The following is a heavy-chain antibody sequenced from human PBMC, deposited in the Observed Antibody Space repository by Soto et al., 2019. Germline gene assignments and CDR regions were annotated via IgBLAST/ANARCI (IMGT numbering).Heavy chain of an antibody. J-gene: IGHJ4*02. D-gene: IGHD3-9*01. CDR1: GGTFSSYA. Sequence: ASVKVSCKASGGTFSSYAISWVRQAPGQGLEWMGGIIPIFGTANYAQKFQGRVTITADKSTSTAYMELSSLRSEDTAVYYCARSGTGLRYFARLLYSPPSGSFDYWGQGTLVTVSS. V-gene: IGHV1-69*06. CDR2: IIPIFGTA. CDR3: ARSGTGLRYFARLLYSPPSGSFDY.